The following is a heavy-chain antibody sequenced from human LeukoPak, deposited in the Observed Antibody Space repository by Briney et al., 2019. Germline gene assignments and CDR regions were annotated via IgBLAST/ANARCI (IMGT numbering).Heavy chain of an antibody. Sequence: SGGSLRLSCAASGFTFSSYWMHWVRQAPGKGLVWVSRINSDGSSTSYADSVKGRFTISRDNAKNTLYLQMNSLRAEDTAVYYCAKRGALWFGDLGHDYYYMDVWGKGTTVTVSS. J-gene: IGHJ6*03. D-gene: IGHD3-10*01. CDR3: AKRGALWFGDLGHDYYYMDV. V-gene: IGHV3-74*01. CDR2: INSDGSST. CDR1: GFTFSSYW.